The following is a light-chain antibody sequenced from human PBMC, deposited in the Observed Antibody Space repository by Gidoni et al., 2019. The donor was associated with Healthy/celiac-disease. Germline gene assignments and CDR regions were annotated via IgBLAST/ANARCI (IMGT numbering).Light chain of an antibody. CDR1: QSVLYSSHNKNY. J-gene: IGKJ1*01. CDR2: WAS. CDR3: QQYYSTPT. Sequence: DIVMTQSPDSLAVSLGERATINCKSSQSVLYSSHNKNYLAWYQQKPGQPPKLLIYWASTRESGVPDRFSGSGSGTDFPLTISSLQAEDVAVYYCQQYYSTPTFGQGTKVEIK. V-gene: IGKV4-1*01.